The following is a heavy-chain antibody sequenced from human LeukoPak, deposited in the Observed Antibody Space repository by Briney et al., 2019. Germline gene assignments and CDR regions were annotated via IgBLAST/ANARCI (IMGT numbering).Heavy chain of an antibody. CDR2: ISAYNGNT. D-gene: IGHD3-3*01. CDR1: GYTFTSYG. V-gene: IGHV1-18*01. CDR3: ARGNYDFWSGHRYYYYMDV. Sequence: ASVKVSCKASGYTFTSYGISWVRQAPGQGLEWMGWISAYNGNTNYAQKLQGRVTMTTDTSTSTAYMEPRSLRSDDTAVYYCARGNYDFWSGHRYYYYMDVWGKGTTVTVSS. J-gene: IGHJ6*03.